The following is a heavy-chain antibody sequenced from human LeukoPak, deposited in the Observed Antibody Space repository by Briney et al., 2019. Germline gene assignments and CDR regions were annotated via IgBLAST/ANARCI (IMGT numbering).Heavy chain of an antibody. CDR1: GGTFSIYA. CDR3: AREDVVATAIYFDY. J-gene: IGHJ4*02. D-gene: IGHD2-21*02. CDR2: IIPILGIA. Sequence: GASVTVSFKASGGTFSIYAISWVRQAPGQGLEWMGGIIPILGIANYAQKFQGRVTITADKSTSTAYMELSSLRSEDTAVYYCAREDVVATAIYFDYWGQGTLVTVSS. V-gene: IGHV1-69*10.